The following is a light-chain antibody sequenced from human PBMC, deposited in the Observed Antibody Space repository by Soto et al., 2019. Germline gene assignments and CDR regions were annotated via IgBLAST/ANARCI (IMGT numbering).Light chain of an antibody. J-gene: IGKJ1*01. CDR1: QGISSY. CDR2: GAS. V-gene: IGKV1-8*01. CDR3: QQYNNWHGT. Sequence: AIRMTQSPSSLSASTGDRVTITCRASQGISSYLAWYQQKPGKAPNLLIYGASTLQSGVPSRFSGSGSGTEFTLTISSLQSEDFAVYYCQQYNNWHGTFGQGTKVDIK.